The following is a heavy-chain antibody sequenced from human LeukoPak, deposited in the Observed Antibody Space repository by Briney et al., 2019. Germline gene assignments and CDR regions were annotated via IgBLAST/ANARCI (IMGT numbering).Heavy chain of an antibody. V-gene: IGHV4-34*01. Sequence: PAETLSLTCAVYGGSFSGYYWSWIRQPPGKGLEWIGEINHRGRTNYNPSLKSRVTISVDTSKNQFSLKLSSVTAADTAVYFCARGRSYFWFDPWGQGTLVTVSS. D-gene: IGHD1-26*01. CDR3: ARGRSYFWFDP. CDR1: GGSFSGYY. J-gene: IGHJ5*02. CDR2: INHRGRT.